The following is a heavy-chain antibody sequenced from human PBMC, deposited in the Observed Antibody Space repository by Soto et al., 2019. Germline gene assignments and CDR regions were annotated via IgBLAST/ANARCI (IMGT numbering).Heavy chain of an antibody. V-gene: IGHV3-23*01. CDR2: ISGSGGST. CDR3: AAGTGRSWYNNWLDP. D-gene: IGHD6-13*01. J-gene: IGHJ5*02. Sequence: PGGSLRLSCAASGFTFSSHAMSWVRQAPGKELEWVSAISGSGGSTYYADSVKGRFTISTDNSKNTLYLQMNSLRAEDTAVYYCAAGTGRSWYNNWLDPWGRGTLVTVSS. CDR1: GFTFSSHA.